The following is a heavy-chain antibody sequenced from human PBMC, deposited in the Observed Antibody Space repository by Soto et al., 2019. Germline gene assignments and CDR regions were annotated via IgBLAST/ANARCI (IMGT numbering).Heavy chain of an antibody. J-gene: IGHJ6*03. CDR1: GGSISSGYY. Sequence: QVQLQESGPGLVKPSQTLSLTCSVSGGSISSGYYWTWIRQHPGKGLEWIGYIYYSGNTYYNPSLNSRVTISVDTCKNQFSLNLSSVTAADTAVYYCASTDYVAYYMDVWGQGTTVTVSS. CDR3: ASTDYVAYYMDV. D-gene: IGHD3-10*02. V-gene: IGHV4-31*03. CDR2: IYYSGNT.